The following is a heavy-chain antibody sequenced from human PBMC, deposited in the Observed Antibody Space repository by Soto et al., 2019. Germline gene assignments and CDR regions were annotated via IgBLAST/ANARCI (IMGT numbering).Heavy chain of an antibody. CDR2: INAGNGDT. D-gene: IGHD6-13*01. V-gene: IGHV1-3*01. J-gene: IGHJ4*02. CDR3: ARGAPNRSTWYVY. CDR1: GYTFTNYA. Sequence: ASVKVSCKASGYTFTNYAIHWVRLAPGQRLEWMGWINAGNGDTKYSQKFQGRVTITRDTSASTAYMELSSLRSEDTAVYYCARGAPNRSTWYVYWGQGTLVTVPQ.